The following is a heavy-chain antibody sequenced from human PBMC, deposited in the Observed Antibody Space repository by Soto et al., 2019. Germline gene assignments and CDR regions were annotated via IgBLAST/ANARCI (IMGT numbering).Heavy chain of an antibody. Sequence: PSQTLSLTCAISGDSVSSNSAAWNWIRQSPSRGLEWLGRTYYRSKWYNDYAVSVKSRITIDPDTSKNQFSLQLNSVTPEDTAVYYCARDLRLAAAGLDAKYNRFDPWGQGTLVTVSS. D-gene: IGHD6-13*01. CDR2: TYYRSKWYN. J-gene: IGHJ5*02. CDR1: GDSVSSNSAA. V-gene: IGHV6-1*01. CDR3: ARDLRLAAAGLDAKYNRFDP.